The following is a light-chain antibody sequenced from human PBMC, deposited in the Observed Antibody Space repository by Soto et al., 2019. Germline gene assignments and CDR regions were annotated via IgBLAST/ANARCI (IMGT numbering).Light chain of an antibody. Sequence: EIVLPQSPATLSLSPGERATLSCRASQSVSSYLAWYQQKPGQAPRLLIYDASNRATGIPARFSGSGSETDFTLAISSLEPEDFAVYYCQQRSNWPPLTFGGGTKVEIK. CDR2: DAS. CDR3: QQRSNWPPLT. V-gene: IGKV3-11*01. CDR1: QSVSSY. J-gene: IGKJ4*01.